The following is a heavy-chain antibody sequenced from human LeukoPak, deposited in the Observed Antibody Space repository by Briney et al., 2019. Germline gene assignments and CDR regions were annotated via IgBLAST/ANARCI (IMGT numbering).Heavy chain of an antibody. D-gene: IGHD6-13*01. J-gene: IGHJ3*02. V-gene: IGHV3-11*01. CDR2: ISSSGSTI. CDR3: ARAFCDRSSCRIGALDI. Sequence: GGSLRLSCAASGFTFSDYYMSWIRQAPGKGLEWVSYISSSGSTIYYADSVKGRFTISRDNAKNSLYLQMNSLRAEDTAVYYCARAFCDRSSCRIGALDIWGQGTMVSVFS. CDR1: GFTFSDYY.